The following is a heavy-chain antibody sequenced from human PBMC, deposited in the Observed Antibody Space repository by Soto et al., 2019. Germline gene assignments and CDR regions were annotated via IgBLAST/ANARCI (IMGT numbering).Heavy chain of an antibody. D-gene: IGHD2-15*01. V-gene: IGHV4-39*01. CDR1: CGSISSSSYY. J-gene: IGHJ6*03. Sequence: PSETLSLTCTVSCGSISSSSYYWGWIRQPPGKGLEWIGSIYYSGSTYYNPSLKSRVTISVDTSKNQFSLKLSSVTAADTAVYYCARHQTVVAATRYYYYYMDVWGKGTTVT. CDR2: IYYSGST. CDR3: ARHQTVVAATRYYYYYMDV.